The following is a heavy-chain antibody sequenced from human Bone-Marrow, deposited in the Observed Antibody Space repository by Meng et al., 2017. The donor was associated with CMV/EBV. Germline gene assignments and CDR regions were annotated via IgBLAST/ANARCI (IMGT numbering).Heavy chain of an antibody. CDR3: ARALYQLLSKGMDV. V-gene: IGHV3-33*05. J-gene: IGHJ6*02. CDR2: ISFDGSSK. CDR1: GLTFTKSS. D-gene: IGHD2-2*01. Sequence: GESLKISCVVSGLTFTKSSIHWVRQPPGKGLDWVAVISFDGSSKDYADSVKGRFTISRDNAKNSLYLQMNSLRAEDTAVYYCARALYQLLSKGMDVWGQGTTVTVSS.